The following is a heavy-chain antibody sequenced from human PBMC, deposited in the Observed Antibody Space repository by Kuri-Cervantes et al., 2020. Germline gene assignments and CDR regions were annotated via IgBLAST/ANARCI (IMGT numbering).Heavy chain of an antibody. D-gene: IGHD6-19*01. CDR2: ISYDGSNK. Sequence: GGSLRLSCAASGFTFNTYGMHWVRQAPGKGLEWVAVISYDGSNKYYADSVKGRFTISRDNSKNTLYLQMNSLRAEDTALYYCAKDFVSGWYTSYYFDYWGQGTLVTVSS. V-gene: IGHV3-30*18. CDR1: GFTFNTYG. J-gene: IGHJ4*02. CDR3: AKDFVSGWYTSYYFDY.